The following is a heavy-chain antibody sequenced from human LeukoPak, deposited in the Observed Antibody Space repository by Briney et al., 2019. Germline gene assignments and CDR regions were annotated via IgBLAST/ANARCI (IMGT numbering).Heavy chain of an antibody. CDR2: IDPSDSYT. Sequence: GESLKISCKCSGYSFTSYWISWVRQMPGKGVEWMGRIDPSDSYTNYSPSFQGHVTISADKSISTAYLQWSSLKASDTAMYYCAIKYYYYYGMDVWGQGTTVTVSS. J-gene: IGHJ6*01. CDR3: AIKYYYYYGMDV. V-gene: IGHV5-10-1*01. CDR1: GYSFTSYW.